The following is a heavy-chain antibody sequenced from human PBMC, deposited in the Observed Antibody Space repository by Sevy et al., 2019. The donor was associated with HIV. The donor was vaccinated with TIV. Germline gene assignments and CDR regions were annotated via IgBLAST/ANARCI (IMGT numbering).Heavy chain of an antibody. CDR2: IKQDGSEK. V-gene: IGHV3-7*01. Sequence: GGSLSLSCVASGFTFSNNWMTWVRQAPGKGLQWVVNIKQDGSEKYFVDSVKGRFTISRDNAKNSLYLQMSSLRVEDTAVYYCARGIFGSGSRLGLGYWGQGTLVTVSS. CDR1: GFTFSNNW. J-gene: IGHJ4*02. CDR3: ARGIFGSGSRLGLGY. D-gene: IGHD3-10*01.